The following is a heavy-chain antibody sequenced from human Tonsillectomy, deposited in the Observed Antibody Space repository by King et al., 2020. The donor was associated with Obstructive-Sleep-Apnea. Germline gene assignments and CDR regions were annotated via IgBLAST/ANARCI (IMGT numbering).Heavy chain of an antibody. CDR3: AKDRPDYVWGSYRQGDWFDP. V-gene: IGHV3-23*04. Sequence: VQLVESGGGLVQPGGSLRLSCAASGFTFSSYAMSWVRQAPGKGLEWVSAISGSGGSTYYADSVKGRFTISRDNSKNTLYLQMNSLRAEDTAVYYCAKDRPDYVWGSYRQGDWFDPWGQGTLVTVSS. CDR1: GFTFSSYA. CDR2: ISGSGGST. D-gene: IGHD3-16*02. J-gene: IGHJ5*02.